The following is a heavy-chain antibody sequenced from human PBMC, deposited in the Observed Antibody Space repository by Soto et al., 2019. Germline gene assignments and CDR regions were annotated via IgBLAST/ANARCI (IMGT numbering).Heavy chain of an antibody. D-gene: IGHD3-3*02. Sequence: GGSLRLSCAASGFTFSSYAMSWVRQAPGKGLECVSSISGSGGSTYYADSVKGRFTISRDNSKNTLYLQTTSLRSEDTAVYYCAKSMAGWEQLAFWGQGTLVTVSS. CDR2: ISGSGGST. J-gene: IGHJ4*02. V-gene: IGHV3-23*01. CDR3: AKSMAGWEQLAF. CDR1: GFTFSSYA.